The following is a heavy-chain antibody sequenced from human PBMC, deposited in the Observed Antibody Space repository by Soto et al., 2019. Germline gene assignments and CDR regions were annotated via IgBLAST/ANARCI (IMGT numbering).Heavy chain of an antibody. CDR2: INHSGST. D-gene: IGHD2-2*01. Sequence: SETLSLTCAVYGGSFSGYYWSWIRQPPGKGLEWIGEINHSGSTNYNPSLKSRVTISVDTSKNQFSLKLSSVTAADTAVYYCARGRYCSSTSCYQVRYYYYYYMAVWGKGTTVTVSS. CDR1: GGSFSGYY. J-gene: IGHJ6*03. V-gene: IGHV4-34*01. CDR3: ARGRYCSSTSCYQVRYYYYYYMAV.